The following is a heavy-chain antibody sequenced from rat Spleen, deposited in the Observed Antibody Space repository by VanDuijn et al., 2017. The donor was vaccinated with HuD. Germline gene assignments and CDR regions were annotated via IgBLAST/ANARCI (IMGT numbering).Heavy chain of an antibody. CDR3: TRHEPNWFVY. Sequence: EVQLVESGGRLVQPGNSLKLSCAASGFTFSDHAMAWVRQFPKKGLEWVAIIIYDGSGTFYRDSVKGRFTISRDNAKNTLSLQMDSLRTEDTATYYCTRHEPNWFVYWGQGTLVTVSS. CDR2: IIYDGSGT. J-gene: IGHJ3*01. V-gene: IGHV5-17*01. CDR1: GFTFSDHA.